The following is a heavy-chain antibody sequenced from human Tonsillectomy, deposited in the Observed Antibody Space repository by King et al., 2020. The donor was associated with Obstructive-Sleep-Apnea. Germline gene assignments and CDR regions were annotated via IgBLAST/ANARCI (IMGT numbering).Heavy chain of an antibody. Sequence: VQLVESGGGVVHPGRSLRLSCVASGFAFSSYAMHWVRPAPGKGLEWVAVISYDGSDKYYADSVKGRFAISRDNSKNTLYLQMNSLRAEDTAVYYCAKDLWGRYSYSFWYGMDVWGQGTTVTVSS. CDR2: ISYDGSDK. CDR1: GFAFSSYA. V-gene: IGHV3-30*09. J-gene: IGHJ6*02. D-gene: IGHD5-18*01. CDR3: AKDLWGRYSYSFWYGMDV.